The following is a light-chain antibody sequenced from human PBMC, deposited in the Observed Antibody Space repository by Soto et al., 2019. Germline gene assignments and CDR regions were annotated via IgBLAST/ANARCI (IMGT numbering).Light chain of an antibody. CDR3: AACDDSLSGRYV. J-gene: IGLJ1*01. Sequence: QSVLTQPPSASGTPGQRVTISCSGSSSNIGSNYVYWYQQLPGTAPKLLIYRNNQRPSGVPDRFSGSKSGTSASLAISGLRSEDEADYYCAACDDSLSGRYVFGTGTNVTVL. CDR2: RNN. CDR1: SSNIGSNY. V-gene: IGLV1-47*01.